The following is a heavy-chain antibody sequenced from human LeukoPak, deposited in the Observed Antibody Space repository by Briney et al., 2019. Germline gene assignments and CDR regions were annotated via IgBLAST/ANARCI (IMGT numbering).Heavy chain of an antibody. J-gene: IGHJ6*03. CDR2: ISAYNGNT. V-gene: IGHV1-18*01. CDR3: ARDRPLLRFLEWLPMDV. Sequence: GASVKVSCKASGYTFTSYGISWVRQAPGQGLEWMGWISAYNGNTNYAQKLQGRVTMTTDTSTSTAYMELRSLRSDDTAVYYCARDRPLLRFLEWLPMDVWGKGTTVTVSS. CDR1: GYTFTSYG. D-gene: IGHD3-3*01.